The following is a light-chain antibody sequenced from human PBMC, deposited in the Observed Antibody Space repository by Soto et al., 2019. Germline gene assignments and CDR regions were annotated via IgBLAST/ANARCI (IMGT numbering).Light chain of an antibody. CDR2: GNS. J-gene: IGLJ2*01. V-gene: IGLV1-40*01. Sequence: QSVLPQPPSVSGPPGQRVTISCTGTSSKIGAGYDVHWYQQLPGTAPKLLIYGNSNRPSGVPDRFSGSKSGTSASLAITGLQAEDEADYYCQSYDSSLSGVVFGGGTKLTVL. CDR1: SSKIGAGYD. CDR3: QSYDSSLSGVV.